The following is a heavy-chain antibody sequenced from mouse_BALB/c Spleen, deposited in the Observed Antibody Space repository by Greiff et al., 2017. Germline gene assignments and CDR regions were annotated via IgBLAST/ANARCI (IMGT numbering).Heavy chain of an antibody. D-gene: IGHD2-14*01. J-gene: IGHJ4*01. Sequence: EVQGVESGGDLVKPGGSLKLSCAASGFTFSSYGMSWVRQTPDKRLEWVATISSGGSYTYYPDSVKGRFTISRDNAKNTLYLQMSSLKSEDTAMYYCARHALYYRYDVGYAMDYWGQGTSVTVSS. CDR2: ISSGGSYT. CDR3: ARHALYYRYDVGYAMDY. CDR1: GFTFSSYG. V-gene: IGHV5-6*01.